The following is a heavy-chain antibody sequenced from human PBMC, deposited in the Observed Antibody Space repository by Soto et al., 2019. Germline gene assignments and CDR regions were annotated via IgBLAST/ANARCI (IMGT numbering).Heavy chain of an antibody. CDR2: ISGSGGST. CDR1: GFTFSTYA. D-gene: IGHD6-19*01. CDR3: AKDRKSGSGWYWDY. J-gene: IGHJ4*02. Sequence: GGSLRLSCAASGFTFSTYAMSLVRQAPGKGLEWVSAISGSGGSTYYADSVKGRFTISRDNSKNTLYLQMNSLRAEDTAVYYCAKDRKSGSGWYWDYWGQGTLVTVSS. V-gene: IGHV3-23*01.